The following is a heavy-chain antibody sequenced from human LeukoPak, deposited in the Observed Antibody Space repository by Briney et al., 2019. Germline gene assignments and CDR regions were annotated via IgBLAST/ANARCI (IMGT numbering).Heavy chain of an antibody. CDR1: GFTFSSYA. D-gene: IGHD4-23*01. J-gene: IGHJ4*02. CDR2: IASDGNST. CDR3: ARGRPHGNDY. Sequence: GRSLRLSCAASGFTFSSYAMHWVRQAPGKGLEWVSRIASDGNSTTYADSVKGRFSISRDNAKNTLYLQMNSLRVEDTAVYYCARGRPHGNDYWGQGTLVTVSS. V-gene: IGHV3-74*01.